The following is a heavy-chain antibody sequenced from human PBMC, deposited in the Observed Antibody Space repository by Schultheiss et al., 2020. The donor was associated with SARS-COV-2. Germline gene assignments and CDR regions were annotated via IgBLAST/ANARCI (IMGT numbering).Heavy chain of an antibody. Sequence: SETLSLTCAVYGGSFSGYYWGWIRQPPGKGLEWIGEINHSGSTNYNPSLKSRVTISVDTSKNQFSLKLSSVTAADTAVYYCARVGPARGYYYYYYMDVWGKGTTVTVSS. CDR1: GGSFSGYY. CDR2: INHSGST. D-gene: IGHD3-10*01. V-gene: IGHV4-34*01. J-gene: IGHJ6*03. CDR3: ARVGPARGYYYYYYMDV.